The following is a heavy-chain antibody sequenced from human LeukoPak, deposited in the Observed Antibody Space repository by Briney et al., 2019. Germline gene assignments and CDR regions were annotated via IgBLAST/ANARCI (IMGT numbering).Heavy chain of an antibody. J-gene: IGHJ5*02. CDR2: ISSSGSTI. D-gene: IGHD1-26*01. Sequence: KSGGSLRLSCAASGFTFSSYSMNWVRQAPGKGLEWVSSISSSGSTIYYADSVKGRFTISRDNAKNSLYPQMNSLRAEDTAVYYCARAGSGRSPDWFDPWGQGTLVTVSS. CDR1: GFTFSSYS. V-gene: IGHV3-21*06. CDR3: ARAGSGRSPDWFDP.